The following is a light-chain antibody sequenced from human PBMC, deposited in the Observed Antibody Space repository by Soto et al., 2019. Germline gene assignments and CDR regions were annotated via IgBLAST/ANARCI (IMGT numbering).Light chain of an antibody. CDR1: SSDVGGYNY. CDR3: ISYGSTSTRYV. J-gene: IGLJ1*01. V-gene: IGLV2-14*01. CDR2: EVS. Sequence: QSALTQPASVSGSPGQSITISCTGTSSDVGGYNYVSWNQQQPGKAPKLMIYEVSNRPSGVSNRFSGSKSGNTASLTISGLQAEDEAHYFCISYGSTSTRYVFGTGTKVTVL.